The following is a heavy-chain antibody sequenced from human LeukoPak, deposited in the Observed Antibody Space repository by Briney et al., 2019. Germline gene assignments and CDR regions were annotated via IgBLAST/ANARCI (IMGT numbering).Heavy chain of an antibody. J-gene: IGHJ4*02. Sequence: PGGSLRLSCAASGFTFSSYIMNWVRQAPGKGLEWVSYISSRGGTIYYADSVKGRFTISRDNAKNSLYLQMNSLRAEDTAVYYCARQGWLQLNFHDYWGQGALVTVSS. D-gene: IGHD5-24*01. CDR1: GFTFSSYI. V-gene: IGHV3-48*01. CDR2: ISSRGGTI. CDR3: ARQGWLQLNFHDY.